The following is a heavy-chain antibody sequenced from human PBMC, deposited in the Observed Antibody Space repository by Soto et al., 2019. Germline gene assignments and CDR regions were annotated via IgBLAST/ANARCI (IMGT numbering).Heavy chain of an antibody. Sequence: GGSLRLSCAASGFTFSSYGMHWVRQAPGKGLEWVAVISYDGSNKYYADSVKGRFTISRDNSKNTLYLQMNSLRAEDTAVYYCAKEDCTNGVCYSKMYYYGMDVWGQGTTVTVSS. J-gene: IGHJ6*02. CDR2: ISYDGSNK. D-gene: IGHD2-8*01. CDR1: GFTFSSYG. CDR3: AKEDCTNGVCYSKMYYYGMDV. V-gene: IGHV3-30*18.